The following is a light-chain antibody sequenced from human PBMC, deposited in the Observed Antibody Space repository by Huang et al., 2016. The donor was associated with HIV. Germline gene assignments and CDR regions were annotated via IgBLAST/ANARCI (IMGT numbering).Light chain of an antibody. Sequence: DIQMTQSPSSLSASVGDRVTITCRASENIRRYLNWYQQKPGEPPKLLIHSASTLQSWVPSRFSGSGSGTDFTLTITSLQPEDFATYYCQGSLSIPHTFGQGTNLEIK. V-gene: IGKV1-39*01. J-gene: IGKJ2*01. CDR3: QGSLSIPHT. CDR2: SAS. CDR1: ENIRRY.